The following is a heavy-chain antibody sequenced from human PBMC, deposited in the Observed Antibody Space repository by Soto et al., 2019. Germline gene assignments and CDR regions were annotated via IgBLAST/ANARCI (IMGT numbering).Heavy chain of an antibody. CDR2: ISYDGSNK. D-gene: IGHD2-21*02. J-gene: IGHJ4*02. Sequence: QVQLVESGGGVVQPGRSLRLSCAASGFTFSSYGMHWVRQAPGKGLEWVAVISYDGSNKYYADSVKGRFTISRDNSQNTLYLQMNSLRAEDTAVYYCAKDRAEVVTCSDYWGQGTLVTVSS. CDR3: AKDRAEVVTCSDY. V-gene: IGHV3-30*18. CDR1: GFTFSSYG.